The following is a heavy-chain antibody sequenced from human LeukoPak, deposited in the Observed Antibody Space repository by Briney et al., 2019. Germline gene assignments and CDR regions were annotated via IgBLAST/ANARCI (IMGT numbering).Heavy chain of an antibody. D-gene: IGHD2-2*01. CDR1: GFTFSSYA. J-gene: IGHJ5*02. Sequence: PGGSLRLSCAASGFTFSSYAMSGVRPAPGKGLEWVSAISGSGGSTYYADFVKGRFNISRENSKTTLYLQMNRSGADAAALYYCAKYGKENCSSTSCNNWFDPWGQGTLVTVSS. CDR3: AKYGKENCSSTSCNNWFDP. V-gene: IGHV3-23*01. CDR2: ISGSGGST.